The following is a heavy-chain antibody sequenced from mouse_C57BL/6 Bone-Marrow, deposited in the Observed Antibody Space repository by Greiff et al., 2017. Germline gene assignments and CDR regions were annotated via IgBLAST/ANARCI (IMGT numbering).Heavy chain of an antibody. V-gene: IGHV1-81*01. D-gene: IGHD1-1*01. CDR2: IYPRSGNT. Sequence: VQLQQSGAELARPGASVKLSCKASGYTFTSYGISWVKQRTGQGLEWIGEIYPRSGNTYYNEKFKGKATLTAAKSSSTAYMELRSLTSEDSAVYFCARGLLLREGFAYWGQGTLVTVSA. CDR3: ARGLLLREGFAY. J-gene: IGHJ3*01. CDR1: GYTFTSYG.